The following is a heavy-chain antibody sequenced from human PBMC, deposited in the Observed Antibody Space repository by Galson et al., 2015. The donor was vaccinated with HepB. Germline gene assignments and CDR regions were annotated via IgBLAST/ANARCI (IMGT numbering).Heavy chain of an antibody. V-gene: IGHV3-30*18. CDR1: GFTFTTYG. Sequence: SLRLSCAASGFTFTTYGMHWVRQAPGKGLEWVAVISYDGTNEYYADSVKGRFTISRDNSKNTLYLQMNSLKPEDTAVYYCAKADLWGSGGGAALWGQGTLVTVSS. J-gene: IGHJ4*02. CDR3: AKADLWGSGGGAAL. D-gene: IGHD6-25*01. CDR2: ISYDGTNE.